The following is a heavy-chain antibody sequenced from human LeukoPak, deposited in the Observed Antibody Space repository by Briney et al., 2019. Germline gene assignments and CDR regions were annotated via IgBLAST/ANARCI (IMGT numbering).Heavy chain of an antibody. V-gene: IGHV3-33*01. Sequence: GRSLRLSCAASGFTFSSYGMHWVRQAPGKGLEWVAVIWYGGSNKYYADSVKGRFTISRDNSKNTLYLQMTSLRAEDTAVYYCASRRSYTYTPFDYWGQGTLVTVSS. J-gene: IGHJ4*02. CDR1: GFTFSSYG. CDR2: IWYGGSNK. D-gene: IGHD2-15*01. CDR3: ASRRSYTYTPFDY.